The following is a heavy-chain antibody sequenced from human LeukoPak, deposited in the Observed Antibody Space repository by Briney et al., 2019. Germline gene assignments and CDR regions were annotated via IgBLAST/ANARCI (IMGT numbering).Heavy chain of an antibody. V-gene: IGHV1-18*01. J-gene: IGHJ4*02. Sequence: ASVKVSCKSSGYTFTSYGIIWVRQAPGQGLEWMGWISAYNGNTNYAQKLQGRVTMTTDTSTSTAYMELRSLRSDDTAVYYCARDLEVPAAPDYWGQGTLVTVSS. CDR1: GYTFTSYG. CDR2: ISAYNGNT. CDR3: ARDLEVPAAPDY. D-gene: IGHD2-2*01.